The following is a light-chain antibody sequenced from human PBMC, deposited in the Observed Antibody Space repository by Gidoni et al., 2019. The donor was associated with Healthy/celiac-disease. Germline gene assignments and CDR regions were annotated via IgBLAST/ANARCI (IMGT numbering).Light chain of an antibody. CDR2: DVS. Sequence: QSALPQPRPLSGSPGQSVTISCTGTSSDVGGYNYVSWYPQYPGKAPKLMIYDVSKRPSGVPDRFSGSKSGNTASLTISGLQAEDEADYYCCSYAGSYTLVFGGGTKLTVL. V-gene: IGLV2-11*01. CDR1: SSDVGGYNY. J-gene: IGLJ2*01. CDR3: CSYAGSYTLV.